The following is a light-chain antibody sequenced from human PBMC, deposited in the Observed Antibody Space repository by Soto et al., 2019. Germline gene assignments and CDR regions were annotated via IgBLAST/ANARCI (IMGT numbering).Light chain of an antibody. V-gene: IGKV3-11*01. Sequence: IVLTQSPATLSLSPGERATLSCMASQSVTNYVAWYQQKPGQAPRLLIYDASNRATGIPARFSGSGSGTDFTLTISNLEPEDCGVYYCQQRDDLYTFGQGTKLEIK. CDR3: QQRDDLYT. CDR1: QSVTNY. J-gene: IGKJ2*01. CDR2: DAS.